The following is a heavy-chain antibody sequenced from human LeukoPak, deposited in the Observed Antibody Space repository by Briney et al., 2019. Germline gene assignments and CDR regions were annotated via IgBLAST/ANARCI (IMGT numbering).Heavy chain of an antibody. CDR3: ARGVPYASWSGPHYSDY. Sequence: GRSLRLSCAASGFTFSSYGMHWVRQAPGKGLEWVAVISYDGSNKYYAESVKGRFTISRDNSKNTLYLQMNSLRAEDTAVYYCARGVPYASWSGPHYSDYWGQGTLVTVSS. J-gene: IGHJ4*02. V-gene: IGHV3-30*03. D-gene: IGHD3-3*01. CDR2: ISYDGSNK. CDR1: GFTFSSYG.